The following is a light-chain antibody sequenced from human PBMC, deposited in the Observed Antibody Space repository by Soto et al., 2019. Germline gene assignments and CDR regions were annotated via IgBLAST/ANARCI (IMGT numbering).Light chain of an antibody. J-gene: IGLJ2*01. CDR1: SSNIGSNY. CDR2: RNN. V-gene: IGLV1-47*01. CDR3: AAWDDSLSGRDVV. Sequence: QSVLTQPPSASGTPGQRVTISCSGSSSNIGSNYVYWYQQLPGTAPKLLIYRNNQRPSGVPDRFSGSKSGTSASLAISGLGSEDEADYYCAAWDDSLSGRDVVVGGGTKLTVL.